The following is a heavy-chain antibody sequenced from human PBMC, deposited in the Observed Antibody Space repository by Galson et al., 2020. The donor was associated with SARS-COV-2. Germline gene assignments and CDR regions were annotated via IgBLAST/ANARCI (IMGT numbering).Heavy chain of an antibody. Sequence: ASVKVSCKASGYTFTDYYMHWVRQAPGQGLEWMGWINPNSGGTNYAQKFQGRVTMTRDMSTSTAYMELSRLRSDDTAVYYCARDQGGGSYRLGFDYWGQGTLVTVSS. CDR1: GYTFTDYY. CDR2: INPNSGGT. J-gene: IGHJ4*02. D-gene: IGHD1-26*01. V-gene: IGHV1-2*02. CDR3: ARDQGGGSYRLGFDY.